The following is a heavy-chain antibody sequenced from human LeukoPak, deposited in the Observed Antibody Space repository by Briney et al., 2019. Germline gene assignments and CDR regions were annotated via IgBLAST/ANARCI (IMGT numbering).Heavy chain of an antibody. Sequence: SETLSLTCTVSGASIRSYYWTWIRQPPGKGLEWIGNIFHSGSTSYNPSLKSRVTISLEASKSRFSLSLNSVTTADTAVYYCAREGGFYRPLDYSGQGTLVTVSS. CDR2: IFHSGST. J-gene: IGHJ4*02. V-gene: IGHV4-59*01. CDR1: GASIRSYY. CDR3: AREGGFYRPLDY. D-gene: IGHD3-3*01.